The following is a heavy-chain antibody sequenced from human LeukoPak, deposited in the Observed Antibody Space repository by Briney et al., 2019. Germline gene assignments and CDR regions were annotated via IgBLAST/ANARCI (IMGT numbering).Heavy chain of an antibody. D-gene: IGHD5-18*01. Sequence: SETLSLTCTVSGGSISSYYWSWIRQPAGKGLEWIGRIYTSGTTHYNPSLKSRVTMSVDTSKNQFSLKLSSVTAADTAVYYCARGRYSYGGAVGDYFDYWGQGTLVTVSS. V-gene: IGHV4-4*07. J-gene: IGHJ4*02. CDR3: ARGRYSYGGAVGDYFDY. CDR2: IYTSGTT. CDR1: GGSISSYY.